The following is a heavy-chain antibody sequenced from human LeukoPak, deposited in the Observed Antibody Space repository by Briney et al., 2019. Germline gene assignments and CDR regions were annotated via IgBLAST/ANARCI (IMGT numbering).Heavy chain of an antibody. CDR3: ARGRPGYCSTTSCYLDAFDM. Sequence: PGGSLRLSCAASGFTFSSYSMNWVRQAPGKGLEWVSYISSSSSTIYYADSVKGRFTISRDNAKNSLYLQMNSLRAEDTAVYYCARGRPGYCSTTSCYLDAFDMWGQGTMVTVSS. CDR2: ISSSSSTI. V-gene: IGHV3-48*04. CDR1: GFTFSSYS. D-gene: IGHD2-2*01. J-gene: IGHJ3*02.